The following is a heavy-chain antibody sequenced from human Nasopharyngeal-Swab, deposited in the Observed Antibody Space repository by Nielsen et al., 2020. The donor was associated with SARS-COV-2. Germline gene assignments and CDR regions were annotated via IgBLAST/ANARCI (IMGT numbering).Heavy chain of an antibody. CDR2: ISYDGSNK. Sequence: GESLKISCAASGFTFSSYAMHWVRQAPGKGLEWVAVISYDGSNKYYADSVKGRFTISRDNAKKSLYLQMNSLRAEDTAVYYCARDRHGDDSRNYYYGMDVWGQGTTVSVSS. V-gene: IGHV3-30-3*01. CDR1: GFTFSSYA. D-gene: IGHD4-23*01. CDR3: ARDRHGDDSRNYYYGMDV. J-gene: IGHJ6*02.